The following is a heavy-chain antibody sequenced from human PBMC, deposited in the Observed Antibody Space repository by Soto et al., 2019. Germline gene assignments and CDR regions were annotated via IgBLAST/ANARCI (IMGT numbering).Heavy chain of an antibody. Sequence: EVQLVESGGGLVKPGGSLRLSCAASGFTFSLYTMTWVRQAPGKGLEWVASISSATSDIYYADSVRGRFTISRDNARNSPYLQMNSLTGEDTASYYCVTLCGGSCYFGVDVWGQGTTVTVSS. D-gene: IGHD2-15*01. CDR2: ISSATSDI. J-gene: IGHJ6*02. V-gene: IGHV3-21*06. CDR3: VTLCGGSCYFGVDV. CDR1: GFTFSLYT.